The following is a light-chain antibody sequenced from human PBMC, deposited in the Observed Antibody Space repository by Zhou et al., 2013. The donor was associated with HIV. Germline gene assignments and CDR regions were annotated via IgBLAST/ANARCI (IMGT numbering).Light chain of an antibody. CDR1: HTVTSNY. J-gene: IGKJ1*01. V-gene: IGKV3-20*01. CDR3: QQYGSSPRT. Sequence: EIVLTQSPGTLSLSPGERATLSCRASHTVTSNYLAWYQHTPGQGPKVLIFGASTRANGIPDRFSGSGSGTEFTLTISRLEPEDFAVYYCQQYGSSPRTFGQGTKVEIK. CDR2: GAS.